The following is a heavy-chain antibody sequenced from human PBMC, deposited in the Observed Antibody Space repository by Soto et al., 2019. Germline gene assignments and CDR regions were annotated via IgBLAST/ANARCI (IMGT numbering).Heavy chain of an antibody. CDR2: ISAYNGNT. Sequence: GASVKVSCKASGYTFTNYGMSWVRQAPGQGLEWMGWISAYNGNTNYAEKLQGRVTMTTDTSTSTAYMELRSLRSDDSAVYYCARVAASGSYSDNWFDPWGQGTLVTV. CDR1: GYTFTNYG. J-gene: IGHJ5*02. V-gene: IGHV1-18*01. D-gene: IGHD3-10*01. CDR3: ARVAASGSYSDNWFDP.